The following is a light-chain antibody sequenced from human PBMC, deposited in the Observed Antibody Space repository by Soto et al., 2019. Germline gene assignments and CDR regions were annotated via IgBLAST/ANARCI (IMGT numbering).Light chain of an antibody. Sequence: EIVLTQSPATLSSSPGDRATLSCRTSQSVSSYLAWYQQKPGQAPRLLIYDASNRATGIPARFSGSGSGTDFTLPISSLEHEDFAVYYCQQRRNWPPLTFGGGTKVEIK. CDR3: QQRRNWPPLT. CDR2: DAS. CDR1: QSVSSY. V-gene: IGKV3-11*01. J-gene: IGKJ4*01.